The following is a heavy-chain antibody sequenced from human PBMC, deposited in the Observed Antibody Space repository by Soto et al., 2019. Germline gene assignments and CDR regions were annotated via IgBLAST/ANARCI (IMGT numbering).Heavy chain of an antibody. Sequence: AESLSLTGTVSGGSISSYYWSWIRQPPGKGLEWIGYIYYSGSTNYNPSLKSRVTISVDTSKNQFSLKLSSVTAADTAVYYCARRYGASFDYWGQGTLVTASS. CDR2: IYYSGST. J-gene: IGHJ4*02. V-gene: IGHV4-59*01. CDR1: GGSISSYY. CDR3: ARRYGASFDY. D-gene: IGHD4-17*01.